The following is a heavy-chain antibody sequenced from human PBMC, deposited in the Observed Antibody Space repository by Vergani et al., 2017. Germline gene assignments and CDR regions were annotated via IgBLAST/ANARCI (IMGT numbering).Heavy chain of an antibody. J-gene: IGHJ4*02. V-gene: IGHV4-38-2*01. CDR2: IYRTGRT. CDR1: GLSIDNGYY. Sequence: QVQLQESGPGLVKPSETLSLTCAVSGLSIDNGYYWDWIRQPPGKGLEWIGSIYRTGRTHFNPSLKSRVTISVDTSNNHFSLRLNSLTAADTAVYYCARRSGIVYDIFSGTKYCVDFWGQGTLVTVSS. D-gene: IGHD3-9*01. CDR3: ARRSGIVYDIFSGTKYCVDF.